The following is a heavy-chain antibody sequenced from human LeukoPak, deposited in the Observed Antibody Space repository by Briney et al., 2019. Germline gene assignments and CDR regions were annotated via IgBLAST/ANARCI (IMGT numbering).Heavy chain of an antibody. CDR2: IRGGGSNT. CDR1: GFTFSTYA. Sequence: PGGSLRLSCAAPGFTFSTYAMSWVRQAPGKGRGWVSSIRGGGSNTYFADSVKGRFTISRDNSKNTLYLQMNSLRAEDTALYYSGGGGSSWLYFVEYRGQGTPVTVSA. V-gene: IGHV3-23*01. D-gene: IGHD6-13*01. CDR3: GGGGSSWLYFVEY. J-gene: IGHJ4*02.